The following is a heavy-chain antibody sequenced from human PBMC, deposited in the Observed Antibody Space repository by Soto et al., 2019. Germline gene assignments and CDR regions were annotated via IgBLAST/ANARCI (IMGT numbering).Heavy chain of an antibody. Sequence: SETLSLTCTVSGGSISSGGYYWSWIRQHPGKGLEWIGYIYYSGSTYYNPSLKSRVTISVDTSKNQFSLKLSSVTAADTAVYYCARGRSHDSSGYYFYYFDYWGQGTLVTVS. CDR3: ARGRSHDSSGYYFYYFDY. CDR1: GGSISSGGYY. J-gene: IGHJ4*02. V-gene: IGHV4-31*03. D-gene: IGHD3-22*01. CDR2: IYYSGST.